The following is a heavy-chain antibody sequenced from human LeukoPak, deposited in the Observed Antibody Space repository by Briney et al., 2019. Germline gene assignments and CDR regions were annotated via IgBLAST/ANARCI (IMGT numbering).Heavy chain of an antibody. V-gene: IGHV4-30-4*01. CDR3: ARETSGMVRGVISSWDEYYFDY. D-gene: IGHD3-10*01. Sequence: PSETLSLTCTVSGGSISSGDYYWSWIRQPPGKGLEWIGYIYYSGSTYYNPSLKSRVTISVDTSKNQFSLKLSSVTAADTAVYYRARETSGMVRGVISSWDEYYFDYWGQGTLVTVSS. CDR1: GGSISSGDYY. CDR2: IYYSGST. J-gene: IGHJ4*02.